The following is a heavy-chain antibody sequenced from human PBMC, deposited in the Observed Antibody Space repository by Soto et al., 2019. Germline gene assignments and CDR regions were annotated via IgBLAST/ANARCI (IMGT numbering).Heavy chain of an antibody. D-gene: IGHD3-10*01. Sequence: SDTLSLTCTGSSGAIGSYYWSWIRQPPGKGLEWVGHIDDSGSINYTPSLKSRVTISVDTSKNQFSLKLSSVTAADMAVYYCARLNRGVIIRAYYYYYYMDVWGKGTTVTVS. CDR2: IDDSGSI. CDR3: ARLNRGVIIRAYYYYYYMDV. J-gene: IGHJ6*03. CDR1: SGAIGSYY. V-gene: IGHV4-59*08.